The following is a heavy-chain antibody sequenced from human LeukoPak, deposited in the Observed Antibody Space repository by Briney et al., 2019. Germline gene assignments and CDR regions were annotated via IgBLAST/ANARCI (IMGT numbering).Heavy chain of an antibody. CDR1: GFTFNNYA. Sequence: GGSLRLSCAASGFTFNNYAMSWVRQAPGKGLEWVSAISGSGGTTYYADSVKGRFTFSRDNSKNTLYLHMNSLRAEDTAVYYCAKDPNGDYIGTFDIWGQGTMVTVSS. CDR3: AKDPNGDYIGTFDI. D-gene: IGHD4-17*01. CDR2: ISGSGGTT. V-gene: IGHV3-23*01. J-gene: IGHJ3*02.